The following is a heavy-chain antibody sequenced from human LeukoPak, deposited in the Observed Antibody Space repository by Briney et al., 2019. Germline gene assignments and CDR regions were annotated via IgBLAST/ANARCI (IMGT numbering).Heavy chain of an antibody. V-gene: IGHV3-30-3*01. CDR3: AKDIFRIAAAEDDY. CDR1: GFTFSSYA. Sequence: GGSLRLSCAASGFTFSSYAMHWVRQAPGKGLEWVAVISYDGSNKYYADSVKGRFTISRDNSKNTLYLQMNSLRAEDTAVYYCAKDIFRIAAAEDDYWGQGTLVTVSS. J-gene: IGHJ4*02. CDR2: ISYDGSNK. D-gene: IGHD6-13*01.